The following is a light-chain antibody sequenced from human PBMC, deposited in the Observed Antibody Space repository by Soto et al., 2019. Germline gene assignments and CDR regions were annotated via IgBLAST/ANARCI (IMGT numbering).Light chain of an antibody. CDR3: QQRHNWPIT. J-gene: IGKJ5*01. Sequence: EIVLTQSPATLSLSPGERATLSCRTSQTIRGLLNWYQQRPGQAPRLLIYDTSNRATDIPARFSGSGSGTDFILTISSLDPEDFEVYFCQQRHNWPITFGQGTRLDIK. CDR2: DTS. CDR1: QTIRGL. V-gene: IGKV3-11*01.